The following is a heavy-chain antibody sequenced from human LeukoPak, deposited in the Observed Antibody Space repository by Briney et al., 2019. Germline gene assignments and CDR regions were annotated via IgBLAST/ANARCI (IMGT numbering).Heavy chain of an antibody. Sequence: SETLSLTCTVSGGSISSADYYWSWIRQPPGKGLEWIGYIYYRGSTSYNPSLKSRVTISVDTSKNQLSLKLSSVTAADTAVYYCARCPKDWGQGTLVTVSS. CDR2: IYYRGST. J-gene: IGHJ4*02. CDR3: ARCPKD. V-gene: IGHV4-30-4*01. CDR1: GGSISSADYY.